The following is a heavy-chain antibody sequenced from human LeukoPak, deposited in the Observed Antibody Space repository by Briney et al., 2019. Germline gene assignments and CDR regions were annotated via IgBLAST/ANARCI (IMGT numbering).Heavy chain of an antibody. D-gene: IGHD1-26*01. CDR3: ARLSGSFLDS. Sequence: GGSLRLSCAASGFTFSSYNMNWVRQAPGKGLEWVSYISSSSSTIYYADSVKGRFTISRDNAKNSLYVQMNSLRAEDTAVYYCARLSGSFLDSWGQGTLVTVSS. J-gene: IGHJ4*02. CDR1: GFTFSSYN. V-gene: IGHV3-48*04. CDR2: ISSSSSTI.